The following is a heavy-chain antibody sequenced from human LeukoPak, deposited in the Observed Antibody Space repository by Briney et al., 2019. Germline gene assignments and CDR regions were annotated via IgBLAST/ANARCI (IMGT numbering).Heavy chain of an antibody. Sequence: GGSLILSCAASGFTVSGNYMNWIRQAPGKGLEWVSVIYSGGSTFYAASVKGRFTISRDNSKNTLFLEMNSLRVEDTAVYYCAKAGYTSSWPLDYWGQGTQVTVSS. CDR2: IYSGGST. J-gene: IGHJ4*02. CDR1: GFTVSGNY. V-gene: IGHV3-53*01. D-gene: IGHD6-13*01. CDR3: AKAGYTSSWPLDY.